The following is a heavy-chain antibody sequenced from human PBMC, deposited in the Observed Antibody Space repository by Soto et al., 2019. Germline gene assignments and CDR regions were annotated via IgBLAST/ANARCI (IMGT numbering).Heavy chain of an antibody. CDR1: GYTFPNYG. J-gene: IGHJ3*02. Sequence: GASVKVSCKASGYTFPNYGISWVRQAPGQGLEWMGWISVYNGNTNYAQNFQGRVTMTTDTSTSTAYMELRSLRSDDTAVYYCARDPMASLGSPDDAFDIWGQGTMVTVSS. D-gene: IGHD5-12*01. CDR3: ARDPMASLGSPDDAFDI. CDR2: ISVYNGNT. V-gene: IGHV1-18*04.